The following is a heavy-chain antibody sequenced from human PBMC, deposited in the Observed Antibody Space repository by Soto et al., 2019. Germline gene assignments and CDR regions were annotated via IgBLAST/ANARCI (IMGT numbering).Heavy chain of an antibody. CDR3: AKRSHCSDGVCHGLDV. V-gene: IGHV3-30-3*02. CDR2: VSYDGNTK. D-gene: IGHD2-8*01. CDR1: GFIFSNYA. Sequence: GGSLRLSCAASGFIFSNYAMHWVRQAPGKGLEWVALVSYDGNTKYYADSVKGRFSISRDNSKNSMHLQMNSLRAEDTAMYYCAKRSHCSDGVCHGLDVWGQGTTVTVSS. J-gene: IGHJ6*02.